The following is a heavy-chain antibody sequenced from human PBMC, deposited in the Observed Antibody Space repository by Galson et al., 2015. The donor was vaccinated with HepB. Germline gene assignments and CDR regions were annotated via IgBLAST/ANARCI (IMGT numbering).Heavy chain of an antibody. CDR2: INPNSGGT. D-gene: IGHD3-16*01. CDR1: GYTFTDHY. CDR3: ASGRVERTLDY. Sequence: SVKVSCKASGYTFTDHYMHWLRQVPGQGLEWMGRINPNSGGTTYAQKFQGSVTMTSGTSTTTAYMELSRRRYDDTAVFYCASGRVERTLDYWGQGTLVIVSS. J-gene: IGHJ4*02. V-gene: IGHV1-2*06.